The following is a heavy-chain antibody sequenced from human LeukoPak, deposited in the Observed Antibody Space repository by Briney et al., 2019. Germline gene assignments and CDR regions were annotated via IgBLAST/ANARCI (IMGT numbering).Heavy chain of an antibody. Sequence: SETLSLTCTVSGGSISSYYWSWIRQPPGKGLEWIGYIYYSGSTNYKPSLKSRVTISVDTSKNQFSLKLNSVTAADTAVYYCAKDWQWMEDYYYMDVWGKGTTVTISS. CDR2: IYYSGST. CDR1: GGSISSYY. V-gene: IGHV4-59*01. D-gene: IGHD6-19*01. CDR3: AKDWQWMEDYYYMDV. J-gene: IGHJ6*03.